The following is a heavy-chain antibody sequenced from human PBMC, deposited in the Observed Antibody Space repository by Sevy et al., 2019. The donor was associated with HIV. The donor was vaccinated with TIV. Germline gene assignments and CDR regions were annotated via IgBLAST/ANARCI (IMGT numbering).Heavy chain of an antibody. CDR1: GGSFSGYY. V-gene: IGHV4-34*01. Sequence: SETLSLTCAVHGGSFSGYYWSWIRQPPGKGLEWIGEINNRGSTNYKPSLKSRVTISVDTSKKQLSLKLSSVTAAETAVYYCARSPPVVVVPGAPSWFDPWGQGTMVTVSS. CDR3: ARSPPVVVVPGAPSWFDP. D-gene: IGHD2-2*01. J-gene: IGHJ5*02. CDR2: INNRGST.